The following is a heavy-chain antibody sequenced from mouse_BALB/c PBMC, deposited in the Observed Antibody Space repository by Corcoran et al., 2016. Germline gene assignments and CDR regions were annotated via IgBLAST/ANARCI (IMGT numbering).Heavy chain of an antibody. J-gene: IGHJ3*01. CDR1: GYTFTNYG. Sequence: QIQLVQSGPELKKPGETVKISCKASGYTFTNYGMHWVKQAPGKGLKWMGWINTYTGEPTYADDFKGRFAFSLETSASTAYLQINNLKNEDMATYFCTRGEITPVAYWGQGTLVTVSA. V-gene: IGHV9-1*02. CDR2: INTYTGEP. CDR3: TRGEITPVAY. D-gene: IGHD2-4*01.